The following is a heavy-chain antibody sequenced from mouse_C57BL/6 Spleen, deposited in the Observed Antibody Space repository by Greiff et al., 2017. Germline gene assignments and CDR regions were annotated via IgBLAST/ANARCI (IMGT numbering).Heavy chain of an antibody. V-gene: IGHV1-80*01. J-gene: IGHJ4*01. CDR2: IYPGDGDT. Sequence: VQVVESGAELVKPGASVKISCKASGYAFSSYWMNWVKQRPGKGLEWIGQIYPGDGDTNYNGKFKGKATLTADKSSSTAYMQLSSLTSEDSAVYFCAKALTGSNYYAMDYWGQGTSVTVSS. CDR1: GYAFSSYW. CDR3: AKALTGSNYYAMDY. D-gene: IGHD4-1*01.